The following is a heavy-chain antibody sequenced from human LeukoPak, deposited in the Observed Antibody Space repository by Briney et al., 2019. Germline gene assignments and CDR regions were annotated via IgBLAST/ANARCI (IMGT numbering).Heavy chain of an antibody. D-gene: IGHD2-8*01. V-gene: IGHV1-8*02. CDR3: ARVGYCTNGVCYDY. CDR2: MNPNSGNT. CDR1: GYTFTSYY. Sequence: ASVKVSCKASGYTFTSYYMHWVRQAPGQGLEWMGWMNPNSGNTGYAQKFQGRVTMTRNTSISTAYMELSSLRSEDTAVYYCARVGYCTNGVCYDYWGQGTLVTVSS. J-gene: IGHJ4*02.